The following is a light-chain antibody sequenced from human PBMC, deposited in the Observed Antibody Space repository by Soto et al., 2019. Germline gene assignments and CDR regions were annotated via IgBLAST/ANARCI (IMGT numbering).Light chain of an antibody. CDR2: GNN. V-gene: IGLV1-51*01. CDR3: GTWDSSLSAWV. Sequence: AVLTQPRWVCADPGQKVTISCYGSSSNIGNNYVSWYQQLPGTAPKLLIYGNNKRPSGIPDRFSGSKSGTSATLGITGLQTGDEADYYCGTWDSSLSAWVFGGGTKVTVL. J-gene: IGLJ3*02. CDR1: SSNIGNNY.